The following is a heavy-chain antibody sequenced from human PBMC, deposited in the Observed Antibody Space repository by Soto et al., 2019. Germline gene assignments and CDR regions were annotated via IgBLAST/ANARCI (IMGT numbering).Heavy chain of an antibody. V-gene: IGHV4-59*01. CDR3: ARGITVVVPAATDAFDI. J-gene: IGHJ3*02. Sequence: SETLSLTCTVSGGSISSYYWSWIRQPPGKGLEWIGYIYYSGSTNYNPSLKSRVTISVDTSKNQFSLKLSSVTAADTAVYYCARGITVVVPAATDAFDIWGQGTMVTVSS. CDR1: GGSISSYY. CDR2: IYYSGST. D-gene: IGHD2-2*01.